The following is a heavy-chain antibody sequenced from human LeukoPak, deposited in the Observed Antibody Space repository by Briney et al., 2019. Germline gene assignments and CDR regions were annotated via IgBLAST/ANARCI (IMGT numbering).Heavy chain of an antibody. Sequence: GGSLRLSCTASGFTFGDYSLSWVRQAPEKGLEWVGFIRKKGYGGTTEYAPSVKGRFIISRDDSKSTAYLQMNSLKTEDTAVYYCTRDHDFWSGPFDVWGKGTTVTVSS. D-gene: IGHD3-3*01. V-gene: IGHV3-49*04. CDR3: TRDHDFWSGPFDV. J-gene: IGHJ6*04. CDR1: GFTFGDYS. CDR2: IRKKGYGGTT.